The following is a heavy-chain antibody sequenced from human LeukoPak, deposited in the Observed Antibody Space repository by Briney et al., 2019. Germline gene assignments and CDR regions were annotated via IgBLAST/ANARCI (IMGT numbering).Heavy chain of an antibody. J-gene: IGHJ4*02. V-gene: IGHV4-4*07. CDR1: GGSISSYY. D-gene: IGHD5-18*01. CDR2: IYTSGST. Sequence: SETLFLTCTVSGGSISSYYWRWIRQPAGKGLEWIGRIYTSGSTNYNPSLKSRVTMSVDTSKNQFSLKLSSVTAADTAVYYCARDVRSVDTAILTPWGQGTLVTVSS. CDR3: ARDVRSVDTAILTP.